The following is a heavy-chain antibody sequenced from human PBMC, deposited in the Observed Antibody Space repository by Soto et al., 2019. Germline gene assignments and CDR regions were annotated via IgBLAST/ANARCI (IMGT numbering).Heavy chain of an antibody. CDR2: IYYSGST. V-gene: IGHV4-39*01. CDR1: GGSIRSSSYY. D-gene: IGHD1-26*01. Sequence: PSETLSLTCTVAGGSIRSSSYYWGWIRQPPGKGLEWIGSIYYSGSTYYKPSLKSRVTISVDTSKNQFSLKLSSVTAADTAVYYCARLRRSLVDYWGQGTLVTVSS. CDR3: ARLRRSLVDY. J-gene: IGHJ4*02.